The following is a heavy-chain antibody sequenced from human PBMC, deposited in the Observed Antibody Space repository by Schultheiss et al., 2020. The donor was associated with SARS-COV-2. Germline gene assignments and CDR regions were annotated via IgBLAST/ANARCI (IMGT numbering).Heavy chain of an antibody. CDR1: GGSISSYY. V-gene: IGHV4-59*08. Sequence: SETLSLTCTVSGGSISSYYWSWIRQPPGKGLEWIGYIYYSGSTNYNPSLKSRVTISVDTSKNQFSLKLSSVTAADTAMYYCARQGSNYPDAFDIWGQGTMVTVSS. CDR2: IYYSGST. CDR3: ARQGSNYPDAFDI. J-gene: IGHJ3*02. D-gene: IGHD4-11*01.